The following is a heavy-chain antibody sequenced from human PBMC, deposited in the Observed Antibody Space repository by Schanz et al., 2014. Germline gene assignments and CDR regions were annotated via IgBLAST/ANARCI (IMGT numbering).Heavy chain of an antibody. V-gene: IGHV3-11*01. CDR1: GFTFRDYY. Sequence: QVQLVESGGGLVKPGGSLRLSCAASGFTFRDYYMSWIRQAPGKGLEWVSGISGGGGTRNYADSVKGRFTISRDNSENTLYLQMNSLSADDTAVFYCAKGMGYCSGGTCYDCYYYGLDVWGQGTTVTVSS. D-gene: IGHD2-15*01. CDR3: AKGMGYCSGGTCYDCYYYGLDV. CDR2: ISGGGGTR. J-gene: IGHJ6*02.